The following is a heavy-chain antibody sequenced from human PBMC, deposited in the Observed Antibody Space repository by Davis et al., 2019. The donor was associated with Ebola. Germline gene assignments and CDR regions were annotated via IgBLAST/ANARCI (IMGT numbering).Heavy chain of an antibody. J-gene: IGHJ6*03. D-gene: IGHD3/OR15-3a*01. CDR3: TRRLRFLNSDRYYYYYYMDV. V-gene: IGHV3-49*03. CDR1: GFTFGDYA. CDR2: IRSKAYGGTT. Sequence: PGGSLRLSCTASGFTFGDYAMSWFRQAPGKGLEWVGFIRSKAYGGTTEYAASVKGRFTISRHDSKSIAYLQMNSLKTEDTAVYYCTRRLRFLNSDRYYYYYYMDVWGKGTTVTVSS.